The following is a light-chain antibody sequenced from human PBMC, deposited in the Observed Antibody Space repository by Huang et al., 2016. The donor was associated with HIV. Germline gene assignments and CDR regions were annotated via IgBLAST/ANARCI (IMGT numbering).Light chain of an antibody. Sequence: ETVLTQAPGILFLSPGERATLSCRASQRVSTDYLAWYQQKPGQAPRLLIHGATVRATGIPDRFSGSGSGTDFTLSINRLEPEDFGLYYCQQDGNSPLTFGGGTEVEIK. V-gene: IGKV3-20*01. CDR2: GAT. J-gene: IGKJ4*01. CDR3: QQDGNSPLT. CDR1: QRVSTDY.